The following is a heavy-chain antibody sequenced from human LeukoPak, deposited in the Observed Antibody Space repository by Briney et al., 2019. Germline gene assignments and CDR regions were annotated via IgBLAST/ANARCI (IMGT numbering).Heavy chain of an antibody. Sequence: SETLSLTCAVYGGSFSGYYWSWIRQPPGKGLEWIGEINHSGSTYYNPSLKSRVTISVDTSKNQFSLKLSSVTAADTAVYYCARADNNSSWYERALYYYYYYMDVWGKGTTVTVSS. D-gene: IGHD6-13*01. V-gene: IGHV4-34*01. CDR3: ARADNNSSWYERALYYYYYYMDV. CDR2: INHSGST. CDR1: GGSFSGYY. J-gene: IGHJ6*03.